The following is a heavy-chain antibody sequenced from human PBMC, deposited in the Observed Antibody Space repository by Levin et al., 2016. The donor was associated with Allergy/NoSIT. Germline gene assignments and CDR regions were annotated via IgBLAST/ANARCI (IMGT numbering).Heavy chain of an antibody. Sequence: SETLSLTCTVSGGSISSSSYYWGWIRQPPGKGLEWIGSIYYSGSTYYNPSLKSRVTISVDTSKNQFSLKLSSVTAADTAVYYCARWSLFGSSWYGGRRDYWGQGTLVTVSS. D-gene: IGHD6-13*01. V-gene: IGHV4-39*01. CDR1: GGSISSSSYY. CDR3: ARWSLFGSSWYGGRRDY. J-gene: IGHJ4*02. CDR2: IYYSGST.